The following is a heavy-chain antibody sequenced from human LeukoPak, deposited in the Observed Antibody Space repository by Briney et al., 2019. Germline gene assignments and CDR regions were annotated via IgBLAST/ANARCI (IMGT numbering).Heavy chain of an antibody. CDR2: INPNSGGT. CDR3: ARDTTTITYWFDP. Sequence: ASVKVSCKASGYTFTGYYMHWVRQAPGQGLEWMGWINPNSGGTNYAQKFQGRVTMTRDTSVSTAYMELIRLRSDDTGVYYCARDTTTITYWFDPWGQGTLVTVSS. CDR1: GYTFTGYY. V-gene: IGHV1-2*02. D-gene: IGHD5-12*01. J-gene: IGHJ5*02.